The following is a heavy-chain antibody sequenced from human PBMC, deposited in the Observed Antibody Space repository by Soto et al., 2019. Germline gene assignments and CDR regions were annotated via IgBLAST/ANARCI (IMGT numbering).Heavy chain of an antibody. D-gene: IGHD5-12*01. Sequence: HVQLVQSGAEVKKPGASVKVSCKTSGDSFSAYYLHWVRQAPGQGLEWLGWINPNGGATKYAQKFRGRVALTRATSIRTAYQELTSLRSDDTAIYYCARESGGATATLDYYYFYMDVWGKGNTVTVSS. CDR3: ARESGGATATLDYYYFYMDV. J-gene: IGHJ6*03. V-gene: IGHV1-2*02. CDR1: GDSFSAYY. CDR2: INPNGGAT.